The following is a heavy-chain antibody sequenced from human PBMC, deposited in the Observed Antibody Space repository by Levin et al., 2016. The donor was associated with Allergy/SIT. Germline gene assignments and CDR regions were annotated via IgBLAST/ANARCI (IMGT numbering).Heavy chain of an antibody. D-gene: IGHD3-3*01. J-gene: IGHJ6*03. CDR3: AIQRPAQPLRFLDPLYYYYYMDV. Sequence: WVRQAPGQGLEWMGGIIPIFGTANYAQKFQGRVTITADESTSTAYMELSSLRSEDTAVYYCAIQRPAQPLRFLDPLYYYYYMDVWGKGTTVTVSS. V-gene: IGHV1-69*01. CDR2: IIPIFGTA.